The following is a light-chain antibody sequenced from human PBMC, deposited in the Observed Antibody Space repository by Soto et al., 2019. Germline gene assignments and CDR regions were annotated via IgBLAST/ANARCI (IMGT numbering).Light chain of an antibody. CDR3: TSWTTSTTMI. J-gene: IGLJ2*01. V-gene: IGLV2-14*03. CDR2: DVN. CDR1: SSDIGAYNF. Sequence: SLLTQPTSLSGPPGQSFTTSCTGNSSDIGAYNFVSWYQQHPGKAPKLMLYDVNIRPSGVSNRFSGSKSGNTASLTISGLQAEDEADYYCTSWTTSTTMIFGGGTKVTVL.